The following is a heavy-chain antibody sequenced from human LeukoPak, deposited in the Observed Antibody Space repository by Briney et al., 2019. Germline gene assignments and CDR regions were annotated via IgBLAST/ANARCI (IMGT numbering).Heavy chain of an antibody. CDR2: INWNGGST. V-gene: IGHV3-20*04. D-gene: IGHD3-22*01. J-gene: IGHJ4*02. CDR1: GFTFSSYA. Sequence: PGGSLRLSCAASGFTFSSYAMSWVRQAPGKGLEWVSGINWNGGSTGYADSVKGRFTISRDNAKNSLYLQMNSLRAEDTALYYCARGGLVTYYYDSSGYYYVDYWGQGTLVTVSS. CDR3: ARGGLVTYYYDSSGYYYVDY.